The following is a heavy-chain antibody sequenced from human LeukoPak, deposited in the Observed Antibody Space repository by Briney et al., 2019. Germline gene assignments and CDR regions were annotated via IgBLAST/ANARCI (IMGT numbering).Heavy chain of an antibody. Sequence: GGSLRLSCEASGFAFSNYWMTWVRQAPGKGLEWVANIMEDGSEKYYVDSVKGRFTISRDNAKNSLYLQMNSLRAEDTAVYYCARDISPYYSDSGSYYDAFDIWGQGTMVTVSS. V-gene: IGHV3-7*01. CDR1: GFAFSNYW. D-gene: IGHD3-10*01. J-gene: IGHJ3*02. CDR3: ARDISPYYSDSGSYYDAFDI. CDR2: IMEDGSEK.